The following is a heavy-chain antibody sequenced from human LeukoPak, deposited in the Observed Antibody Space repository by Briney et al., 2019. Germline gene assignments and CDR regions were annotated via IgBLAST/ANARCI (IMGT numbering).Heavy chain of an antibody. CDR1: GLIFSSYS. CDR2: ISSSSTYI. J-gene: IGHJ3*02. Sequence: GGSLRLSCAASGLIFSSYSMNWVRQAPGKGLEWVSSISSSSTYIYYADLVKGRFTISRDNAKNSLYLQMNSLRAEDTAVYYCARDQYDSSGYYLPGAFDIWGQGTMVTVSS. CDR3: ARDQYDSSGYYLPGAFDI. V-gene: IGHV3-21*01. D-gene: IGHD3-22*01.